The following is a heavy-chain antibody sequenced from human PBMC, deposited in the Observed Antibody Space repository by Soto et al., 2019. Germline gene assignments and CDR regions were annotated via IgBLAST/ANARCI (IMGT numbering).Heavy chain of an antibody. CDR1: GGSFSGYY. D-gene: IGHD4-17*01. CDR3: ARHGDYVGVDS. Sequence: QVQLQQWGAGLLKTSETLSLTCAVYGGSFSGYYWNWIRQPPGKGLEWIGEINHRGSTKYNPSLKSRVTISVGTSKNQFSLKLSSVTAADTAVYYCARHGDYVGVDSWGQGTLVTVSS. CDR2: INHRGST. J-gene: IGHJ4*02. V-gene: IGHV4-34*01.